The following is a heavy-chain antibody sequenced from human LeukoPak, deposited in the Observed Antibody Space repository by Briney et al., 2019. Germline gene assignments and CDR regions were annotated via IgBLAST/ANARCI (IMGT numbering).Heavy chain of an antibody. Sequence: ASVKVSCKASGYTFTSYGISWVRQAPGQGLEWMGWISAYNGNTNYAQKLQGRVTMTTDTSTSTAYVELRSLRSDDTAVYYCARDSEDSITIFSETFDYWGQGTLVTVSS. CDR3: ARDSEDSITIFSETFDY. D-gene: IGHD3-9*01. J-gene: IGHJ4*02. CDR2: ISAYNGNT. CDR1: GYTFTSYG. V-gene: IGHV1-18*01.